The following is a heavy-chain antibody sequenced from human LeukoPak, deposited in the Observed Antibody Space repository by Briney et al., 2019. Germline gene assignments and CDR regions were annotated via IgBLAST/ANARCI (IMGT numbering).Heavy chain of an antibody. J-gene: IGHJ4*02. CDR2: IKQDGGEK. Sequence: GGPLRLSCAASGFPFSSYWMSCVRQAPGKGLEWVANIKQDGGEKFYVDSVKGRFTISRDNAKNSLYLQMNSLRAEDTAVYYCAREDHSNYNYWGQGTLVTVSS. V-gene: IGHV3-7*01. CDR3: AREDHSNYNY. CDR1: GFPFSSYW. D-gene: IGHD4-11*01.